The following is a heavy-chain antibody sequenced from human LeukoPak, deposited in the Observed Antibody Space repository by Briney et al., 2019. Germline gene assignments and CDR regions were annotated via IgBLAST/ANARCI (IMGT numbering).Heavy chain of an antibody. V-gene: IGHV1-46*01. D-gene: IGHD3-22*01. J-gene: IGHJ5*02. CDR2: INPSGGST. CDR1: GYTFTSYY. CDR3: ARDPGSLYYYDSSGYLGWFDP. Sequence: ASVKVSCKASGYTFTSYYMHWVRQAPGQGLEWMGIINPSGGSTSYAQKFQGRVTMTRDMSTSTVYMELSSLRSEDTAVYYCARDPGSLYYYDSSGYLGWFDPWGQGTLVTVSS.